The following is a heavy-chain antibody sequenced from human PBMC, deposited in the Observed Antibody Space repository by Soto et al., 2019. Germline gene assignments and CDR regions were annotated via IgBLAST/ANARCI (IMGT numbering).Heavy chain of an antibody. CDR3: ARYWSGGSCYSGPYYYYYGMDV. J-gene: IGHJ6*02. D-gene: IGHD2-15*01. CDR1: GGTFSSYA. Sequence: QVQLVQSGAEVKKPGSSVKVSCKASGGTFSSYAISWVRQAPGQGLEWMGGIIPIFGTANYAQKFQGRVTITADESTSTAYMELSSLRSEDTAVYYCARYWSGGSCYSGPYYYYYGMDVWGQGTTVTVSS. V-gene: IGHV1-69*01. CDR2: IIPIFGTA.